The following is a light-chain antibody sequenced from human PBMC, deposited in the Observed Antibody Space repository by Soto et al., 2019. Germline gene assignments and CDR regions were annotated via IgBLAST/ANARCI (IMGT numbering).Light chain of an antibody. CDR3: QQYNSYTWT. Sequence: DIQMTQSPSTLSASVGDRVTITCRASQSVSDWLAWYQQKPGKAPKLLIYDASSLESAVPSRVSGSGSGTDFTLTISSLQPDDFATYSCQQYNSYTWTFGQGTKVEIK. V-gene: IGKV1-5*01. CDR1: QSVSDW. J-gene: IGKJ1*01. CDR2: DAS.